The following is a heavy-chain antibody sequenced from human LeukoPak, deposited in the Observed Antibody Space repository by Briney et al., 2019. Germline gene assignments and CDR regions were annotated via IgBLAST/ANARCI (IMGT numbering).Heavy chain of an antibody. Sequence: AASVKVSCKASGGTFSSYAISWVRQAPGQGLEWMGGIIPIFGTANYAQKFQGRVTITTDESTSTAYMELGSLRSEDTAVYYCASKVTGSGSYYYYYYMDVWGKGTTVTVSS. J-gene: IGHJ6*03. CDR3: ASKVTGSGSYYYYYYMDV. V-gene: IGHV1-69*05. CDR1: GGTFSSYA. CDR2: IIPIFGTA. D-gene: IGHD1-26*01.